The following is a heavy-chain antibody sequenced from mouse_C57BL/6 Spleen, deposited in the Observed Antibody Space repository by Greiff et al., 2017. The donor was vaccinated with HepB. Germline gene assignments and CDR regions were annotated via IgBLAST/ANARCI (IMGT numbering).Heavy chain of an antibody. Sequence: QVQLQQPGAELVKPGASVKLSCKASGYTFTSYWMHWVKQRPGQGLEWIGMIHPNSGSTNYNEKFKSKATLTVDKSSSTAYKQLSSLTSEDSAVYYCVGDGSSQYYFDYWGQGTTLTVSS. V-gene: IGHV1-64*01. J-gene: IGHJ2*01. CDR2: IHPNSGST. CDR1: GYTFTSYW. CDR3: VGDGSSQYYFDY. D-gene: IGHD1-1*01.